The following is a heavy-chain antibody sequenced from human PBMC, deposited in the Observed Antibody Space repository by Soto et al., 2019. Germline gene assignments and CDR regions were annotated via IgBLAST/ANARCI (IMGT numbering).Heavy chain of an antibody. V-gene: IGHV3-21*02. D-gene: IGHD5-12*01. CDR3: ARPRGPRGYDLIDY. J-gene: IGHJ4*02. Sequence: EVQVVESGGGLVKPGGSLRLAFAASGFPFSRFSWNWVRQAPGKGLEWVSSISPGGNSVYYADSVKGRFTISRDNAKNSLYLQMNNLRAEDAAVYYCARPRGPRGYDLIDYWGQGTLVTVSS. CDR1: GFPFSRFS. CDR2: ISPGGNSV.